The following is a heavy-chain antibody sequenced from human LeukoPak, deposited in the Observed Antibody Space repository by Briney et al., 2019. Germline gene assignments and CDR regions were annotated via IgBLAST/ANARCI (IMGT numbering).Heavy chain of an antibody. Sequence: AGSLRLSCAASGFTFSNYAMTWIRQAPGKGLEWVAGIRAGGGSTNFADSVRGRFTLSTDNPKNTLYLEMNSLRAEEAAIYYCAKDGGSGMGFDPWGQGTLVTVSS. CDR2: IRAGGGST. J-gene: IGHJ5*02. D-gene: IGHD3-10*01. CDR3: AKDGGSGMGFDP. CDR1: GFTFSNYA. V-gene: IGHV3-23*01.